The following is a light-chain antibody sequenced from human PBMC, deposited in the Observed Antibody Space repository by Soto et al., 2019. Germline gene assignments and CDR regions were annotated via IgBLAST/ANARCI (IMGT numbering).Light chain of an antibody. CDR3: QVWDSSSDHPEV. J-gene: IGLJ2*01. CDR1: NIGSKS. CDR2: DDS. V-gene: IGLV3-21*02. Sequence: SYELTQPPSVSVAPGQTARITCGGNNIGSKSVHWYQQKPGQAPVLDVYDDSDRPSGIPERFSGSNSGNTATLTISRVEAGDEADYYCQVWDSSSDHPEVFGGGTKLTVL.